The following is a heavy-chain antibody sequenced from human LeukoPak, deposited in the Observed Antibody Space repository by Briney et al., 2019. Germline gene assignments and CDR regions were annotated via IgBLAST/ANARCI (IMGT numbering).Heavy chain of an antibody. CDR1: GLTFSSYA. CDR2: ISYDGSNK. J-gene: IGHJ4*02. Sequence: GRSLRLSCAASGLTFSSYAMHWVRQAPGKGLEWVAVISYDGSNKYYADSVKGRFTISRDNSKNTLYLQMNSLRAEDTAVYYCARVPTGYYDFWSLDYWGQGTLVTVSS. V-gene: IGHV3-30-3*01. CDR3: ARVPTGYYDFWSLDY. D-gene: IGHD3-3*01.